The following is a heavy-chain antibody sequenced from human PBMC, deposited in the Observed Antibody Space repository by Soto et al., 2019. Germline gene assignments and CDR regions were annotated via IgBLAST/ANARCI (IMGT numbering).Heavy chain of an antibody. D-gene: IGHD3-22*01. CDR2: IGTAGDT. V-gene: IGHV3-13*01. CDR1: GVTFSSYD. J-gene: IGHJ3*02. CDR3: ARSPIYYDSSGRWAFDI. Sequence: PGGSLRLSCAASGVTFSSYDMHWVRQATGKGLEWVSAIGTAGDTYYPGSVKGRFTISRENAKNSLYLQMNSLRAEDTAVYYCARSPIYYDSSGRWAFDIWGQGTMVTVS.